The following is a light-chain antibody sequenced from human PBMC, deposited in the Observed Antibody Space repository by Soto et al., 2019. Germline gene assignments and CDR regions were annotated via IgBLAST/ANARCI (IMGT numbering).Light chain of an antibody. Sequence: TQSPSTLSASVGDRVTITCRASQSVSSSYLAWYQQKPGQAPRLLIYGASGRATGIPDRFSGSGSGTDFTLTISRLEPEDFAVYYCQQYTSSLITFGQGTRLEIK. J-gene: IGKJ5*01. CDR3: QQYTSSLIT. CDR1: QSVSSSY. V-gene: IGKV3-20*01. CDR2: GAS.